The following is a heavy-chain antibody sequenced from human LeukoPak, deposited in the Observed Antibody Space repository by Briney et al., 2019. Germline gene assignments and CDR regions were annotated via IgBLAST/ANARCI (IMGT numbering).Heavy chain of an antibody. D-gene: IGHD7-27*01. CDR1: GFTFSSHA. V-gene: IGHV3-23*01. CDR3: AMQTGDGFDY. Sequence: GGSLRLSCAASGFTFSSHAVTWVRQAPGQGLEWVSAISGSGGSTYYADSVKGRFTISRDNSKSTLYLQMNRLRAEDTAVYYCAMQTGDGFDYWGQGTLVTVSS. CDR2: ISGSGGST. J-gene: IGHJ4*02.